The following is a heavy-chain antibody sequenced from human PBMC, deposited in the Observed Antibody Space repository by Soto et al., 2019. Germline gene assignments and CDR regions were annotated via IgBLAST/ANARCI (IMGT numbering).Heavy chain of an antibody. CDR3: ALYDFWSGYPDTYFDY. D-gene: IGHD3-3*01. CDR2: INPSGGST. V-gene: IGHV1-46*01. J-gene: IGHJ4*02. CDR1: GYTFTSHY. Sequence: ASVKVSCKASGYTFTSHYMHWVRQAPGQGLEWMGIINPSGGSTSYAQKFQGRVTMTRDTSTSTVYMELSSLRSEDTAVYYCALYDFWSGYPDTYFDYWGQGTLVTVSS.